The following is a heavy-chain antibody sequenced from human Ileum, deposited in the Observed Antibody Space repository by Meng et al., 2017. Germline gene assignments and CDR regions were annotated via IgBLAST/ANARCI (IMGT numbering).Heavy chain of an antibody. CDR1: GYTFSDYY. V-gene: IGHV1-2*02. CDR3: ARWGHHGELDY. CDR2: VDPKTGGT. J-gene: IGHJ4*02. D-gene: IGHD4-17*01. Sequence: QVQLVQSWAVVKNPGDSVKVSCTASGYTFSDYYVQWVRQAPGQGLEWLAWVDPKTGGTNSAQKFQDRVTMTSDTSATTAYMELTRLTSDDTAVYYCARWGHHGELDYWGQGTLVTVSS.